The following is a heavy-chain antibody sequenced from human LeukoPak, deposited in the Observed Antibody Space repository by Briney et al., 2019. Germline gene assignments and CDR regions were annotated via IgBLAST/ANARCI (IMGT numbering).Heavy chain of an antibody. Sequence: GGSLRLSCAASGFTFSSSAMHWVRQAPGKGLEYVSGISSNGGITYYANSVKGRFTISRDNSKNTLSLQMGSLRAEDMAVYYCARGNTLTGYSPYWGQGTLVTVSS. D-gene: IGHD3-9*01. CDR3: ARGNTLTGYSPY. CDR1: GFTFSSSA. CDR2: ISSNGGIT. J-gene: IGHJ4*02. V-gene: IGHV3-64*01.